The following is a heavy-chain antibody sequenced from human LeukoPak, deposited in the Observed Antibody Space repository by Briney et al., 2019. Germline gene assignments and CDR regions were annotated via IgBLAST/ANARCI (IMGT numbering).Heavy chain of an antibody. CDR2: AYYTGSP. CDR3: AGHVSTNTDYFDY. V-gene: IGHV4-39*01. D-gene: IGHD5-24*01. Sequence: PSETLSLTCTVSGGSISSNSYYWRWIRQPPGKGLEWIGSAYYTGSPYYNPSLQSRVTIYIDTSRDQLSLDLRSVTAADTALYSCAGHVSTNTDYFDYCGQGT. CDR1: GGSISSNSYY. J-gene: IGHJ4*01.